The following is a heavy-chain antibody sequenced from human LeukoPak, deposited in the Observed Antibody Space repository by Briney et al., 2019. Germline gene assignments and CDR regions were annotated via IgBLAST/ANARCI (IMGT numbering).Heavy chain of an antibody. CDR2: IKQDGSVI. CDR3: ARIGYTSSSNDY. CDR1: GFTFSRYW. Sequence: GGSLRLSCAASGFTFSRYWMSWVRQAPGKGLELVANIKQDGSVIYYVDSVKGRFIISRDNAKNSLSLQMNSLRVEDTAVYYCARIGYTSSSNDYWGQGTLVTVSS. J-gene: IGHJ4*02. V-gene: IGHV3-7*01. D-gene: IGHD2-15*01.